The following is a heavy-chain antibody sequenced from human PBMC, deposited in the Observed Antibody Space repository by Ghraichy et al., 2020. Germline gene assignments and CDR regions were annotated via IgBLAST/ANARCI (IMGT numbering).Heavy chain of an antibody. CDR1: GFTFSIYS. CDR2: INPDGSEK. CDR3: ARNRASLDV. Sequence: GGSLRLSCAASGFTFSIYSMSWVRQAPGKGLEWVANINPDGSEKYYVDSVKGRFTMSRDNAKNSVSLQMNSLRAEDTAVYYCARNRASLDVWGKGPTVTVSS. V-gene: IGHV3-7*03. D-gene: IGHD2/OR15-2a*01. J-gene: IGHJ6*04.